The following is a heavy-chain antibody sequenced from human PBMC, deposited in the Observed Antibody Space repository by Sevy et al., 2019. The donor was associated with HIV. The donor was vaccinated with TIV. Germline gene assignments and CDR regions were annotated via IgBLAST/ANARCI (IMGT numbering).Heavy chain of an antibody. Sequence: GGSLRLSCAASGFTFNNFAMNWVRQTPGKGLEWVSGISGIGDRTYYGDSVKGRFTISRDNSADTLYLHMSSLRAEDTAIYYWAKNRNNDYVWGNDRYDPYFDFWGQGILVTVSS. J-gene: IGHJ4*02. CDR2: ISGIGDRT. CDR3: AKNRNNDYVWGNDRYDPYFDF. V-gene: IGHV3-23*01. D-gene: IGHD3-16*02. CDR1: GFTFNNFA.